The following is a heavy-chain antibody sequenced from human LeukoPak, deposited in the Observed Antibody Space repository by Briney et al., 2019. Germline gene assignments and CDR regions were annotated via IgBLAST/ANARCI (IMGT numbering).Heavy chain of an antibody. Sequence: GGSLRLSCAASGFTFSSYAMSWVRQAPGKGLEWVSAISGSGGSTYYADSVKGRFTISRDNSKNTLYLQMNSLRAEDAALYYCAKDSWRDQLPFSFDYWGQGTLVTVSS. V-gene: IGHV3-23*01. D-gene: IGHD2-2*01. CDR3: AKDSWRDQLPFSFDY. CDR1: GFTFSSYA. CDR2: ISGSGGST. J-gene: IGHJ4*02.